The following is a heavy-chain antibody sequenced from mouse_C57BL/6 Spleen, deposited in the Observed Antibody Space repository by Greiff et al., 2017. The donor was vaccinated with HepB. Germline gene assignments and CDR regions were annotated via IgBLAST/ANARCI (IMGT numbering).Heavy chain of an antibody. J-gene: IGHJ1*03. CDR2: ISDGGSYT. D-gene: IGHD1-1*01. V-gene: IGHV5-4*01. Sequence: EVNVVESGGGLVKPGGSLKLSCAASGFTFSSYAMSWVRQTPEKRLEWVATISDGGSYTYYPDNVKGRFTISRDNAKNNLYLQMSHLKSEDTAMYYCARDLDYGSSYRYFDVWGTGTTVTVSS. CDR3: ARDLDYGSSYRYFDV. CDR1: GFTFSSYA.